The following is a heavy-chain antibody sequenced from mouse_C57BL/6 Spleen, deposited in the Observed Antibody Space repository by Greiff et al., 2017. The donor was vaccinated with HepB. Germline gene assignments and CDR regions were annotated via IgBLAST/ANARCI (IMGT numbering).Heavy chain of an antibody. J-gene: IGHJ1*03. V-gene: IGHV5-17*01. CDR2: ISSGSSTI. D-gene: IGHD5-1*01. CDR1: GFTFSDYG. CDR3: ARPEYGWYFDV. Sequence: EVKLVESGGGLVKPGGSLKLSCAASGFTFSDYGMHWVRQAPEKGLEWVAYISSGSSTIYYADTVKGRFTISRDNAKNTLFLQMTSLRSEDTAMYYCARPEYGWYFDVWGTGTTVTVSS.